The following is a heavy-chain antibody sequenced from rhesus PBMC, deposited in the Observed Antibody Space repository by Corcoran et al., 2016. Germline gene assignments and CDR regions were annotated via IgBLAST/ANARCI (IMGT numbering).Heavy chain of an antibody. V-gene: IGHV4-169*01. CDR3: AGATTVAYWYFDI. CDR1: GGSINSNY. Sequence: QLQLQESGPGLVKPSETLSVTCAVSGGSINSNYWSWFRQAPGKGLEWIGYIYGSGSSTNYNPSLKSRVTLSVDTSKNQLSLKLSSVTAADTAVYYCAGATTVAYWYFDIWGPGTPITISS. D-gene: IGHD4-29*01. J-gene: IGHJ2*01. CDR2: IYGSGSST.